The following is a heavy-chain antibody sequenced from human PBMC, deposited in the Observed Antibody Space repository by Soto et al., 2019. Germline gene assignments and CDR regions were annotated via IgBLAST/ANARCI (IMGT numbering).Heavy chain of an antibody. J-gene: IGHJ3*02. CDR1: GDSISSSNW. Sequence: QVQLQESGPGLVKPSGTLSLTCAVSGDSISSSNWWSWVRQPPGKGLEWIGEIYHSGSTNYNPSLKSRVTISVDKSKNQFSLKLSSVTAADTAVYYCARRESYGDYDDAFDIWGQGTMVTVSS. D-gene: IGHD4-17*01. V-gene: IGHV4-4*02. CDR2: IYHSGST. CDR3: ARRESYGDYDDAFDI.